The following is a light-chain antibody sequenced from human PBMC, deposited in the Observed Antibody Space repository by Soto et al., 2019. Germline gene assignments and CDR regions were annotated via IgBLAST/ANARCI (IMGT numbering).Light chain of an antibody. J-gene: IGLJ2*01. V-gene: IGLV2-11*01. CDR2: DVT. Sequence: QSALTQPRSVSGSPGQSVTISCTGTSSDVGGYKYVSWFQHHPGKAPKVMIYDVTERPSGVPDRFSGSKSGNTASLTISGLQAEDEADYYCCSFAGSYTFLFGGGTKVTVL. CDR1: SSDVGGYKY. CDR3: CSFAGSYTFL.